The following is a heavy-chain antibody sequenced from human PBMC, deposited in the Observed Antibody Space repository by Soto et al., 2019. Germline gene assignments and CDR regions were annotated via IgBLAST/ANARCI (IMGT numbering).Heavy chain of an antibody. CDR2: IISIFGTA. J-gene: IGHJ6*02. Sequence: QVQLVQSGAEVKKPGTSVKVSCKVSGGTFSSYAISWVRQAPGQGLEWMGEIISIFGTAMYAQKFQGRVTIIADESASTAYMELSSLRSDDTAVYYCARGGKERFRGSGRDVWGQGTTVTVSS. V-gene: IGHV1-69*01. D-gene: IGHD1-1*01. CDR3: ARGGKERFRGSGRDV. CDR1: GGTFSSYA.